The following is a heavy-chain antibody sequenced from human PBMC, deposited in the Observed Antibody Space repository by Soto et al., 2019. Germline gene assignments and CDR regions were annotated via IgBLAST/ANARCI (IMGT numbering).Heavy chain of an antibody. CDR2: IYSGGST. CDR1: GFTVSSNY. J-gene: IGHJ4*02. D-gene: IGHD3-16*01. Sequence: EVQLVESGGGLIQPGGSLRLSCAASGFTVSSNYMSWVRQARGKGLEWVSVIYSGGSTYYADSVKGRFTISRDNSKNTLYLQMNSLRAEDTAVYYCASERWGEPPKYWGQGTLVTVSS. CDR3: ASERWGEPPKY. V-gene: IGHV3-53*01.